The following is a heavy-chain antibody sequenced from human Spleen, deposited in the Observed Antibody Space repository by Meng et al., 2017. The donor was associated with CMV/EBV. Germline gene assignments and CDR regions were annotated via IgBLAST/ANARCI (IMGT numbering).Heavy chain of an antibody. Sequence: ASVKVSCKASGYTFTGYYIHWVRQAPGQGLEWMGWINPKSGGTHFAQKFQGRVTMTRDTSISTAFMDLNRLISDDTAIYYCARVLTGTGPLDAFHFWGQGTLVTVSS. CDR1: GYTFTGYY. V-gene: IGHV1-2*02. J-gene: IGHJ3*01. CDR2: INPKSGGT. CDR3: ARVLTGTGPLDAFHF. D-gene: IGHD1/OR15-1a*01.